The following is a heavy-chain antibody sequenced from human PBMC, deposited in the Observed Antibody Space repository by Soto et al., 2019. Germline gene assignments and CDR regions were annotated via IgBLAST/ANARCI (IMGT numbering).Heavy chain of an antibody. Sequence: GGSLTLSCAASGFTFSSYAIHWVRQAPGKGREWVAVISYDGSNKYYADSVKGRFTISRDNSKNTLYLQMNSLRAEDTAVYYWATLRYSSGWGAFDIWGKGQWSPSPQ. J-gene: IGHJ3*02. V-gene: IGHV3-30-3*01. D-gene: IGHD6-19*01. CDR1: GFTFSSYA. CDR3: ATLRYSSGWGAFDI. CDR2: ISYDGSNK.